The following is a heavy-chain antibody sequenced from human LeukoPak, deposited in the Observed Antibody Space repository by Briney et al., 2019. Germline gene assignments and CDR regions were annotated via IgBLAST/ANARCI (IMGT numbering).Heavy chain of an antibody. Sequence: ASVKVSCKASGYTFTSYDINWVRQATGQGREWMGWMNPNSGNTGYAQKFQGRVTMTRNTSISTAYMELSSLRSEDTAVYYCFAGYSSGWYLSDHFDYWGQGTLVTVSS. CDR2: MNPNSGNT. J-gene: IGHJ4*02. CDR1: GYTFTSYD. CDR3: FAGYSSGWYLSDHFDY. V-gene: IGHV1-8*01. D-gene: IGHD6-19*01.